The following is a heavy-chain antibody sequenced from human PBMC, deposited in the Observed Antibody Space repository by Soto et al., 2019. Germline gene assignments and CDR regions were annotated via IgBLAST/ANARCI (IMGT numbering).Heavy chain of an antibody. D-gene: IGHD4-17*01. V-gene: IGHV4-39*01. CDR1: GGFISSSRYY. J-gene: IGHJ5*02. CDR2: IYYSGST. CDR3: ARHMATVTTSGYWFDP. Sequence: SAALSVTSTVSGGFISSSRYYWGWIRQAPGKGLEWIGSIYYSGSTYYNPSLKSRVTISVDTSKNQFSLKLSSVTAADTAVYYCARHMATVTTSGYWFDPWGQGTLVTVS.